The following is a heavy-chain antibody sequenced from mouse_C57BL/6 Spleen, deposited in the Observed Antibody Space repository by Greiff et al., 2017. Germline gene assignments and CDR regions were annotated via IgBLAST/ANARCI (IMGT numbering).Heavy chain of an antibody. V-gene: IGHV1-26*01. J-gene: IGHJ4*01. CDR1: GYTFTDYY. Sequence: VQLQQSGPELVKPGASVKISCKASGYTFTDYYMNWVKQSHGKSLEWIGDINPNNGGTSYNQKFKGKATLTVDKSSSTAYMELRSLTSEDSAVYYWARGDYYGYYDAMDYWGQGTSVTVSS. CDR2: INPNNGGT. D-gene: IGHD1-1*01. CDR3: ARGDYYGYYDAMDY.